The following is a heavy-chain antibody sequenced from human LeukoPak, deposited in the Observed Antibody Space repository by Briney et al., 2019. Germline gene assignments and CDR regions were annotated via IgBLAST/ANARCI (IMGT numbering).Heavy chain of an antibody. V-gene: IGHV3-30-3*01. Sequence: GGSLRLSCAASGFTFSSYAMHWVRQAPGKGLEWVAVISYDGSNKYYADSVKGRFTISRDDSKNTLYLQMNSLRAEDTAVYYCARDGLLGYFDYWGQGTLVTVSS. CDR1: GFTFSSYA. D-gene: IGHD1-26*01. CDR2: ISYDGSNK. CDR3: ARDGLLGYFDY. J-gene: IGHJ4*02.